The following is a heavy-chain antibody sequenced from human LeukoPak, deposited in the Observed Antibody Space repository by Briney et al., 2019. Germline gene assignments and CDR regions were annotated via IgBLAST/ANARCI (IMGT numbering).Heavy chain of an antibody. CDR1: GFTFSSYA. D-gene: IGHD5-24*01. V-gene: IGHV3-23*01. Sequence: PGGSLRLSCAASGFTFSSYAMSWVRQVPGKGLEWVSAISGSGGSTYYADSVKGRFTISRDNSKNTLYLQMNSLRAEDTAVYYCAKDGRDGYPEYYFDYWGQGTLVTVSS. J-gene: IGHJ4*02. CDR2: ISGSGGST. CDR3: AKDGRDGYPEYYFDY.